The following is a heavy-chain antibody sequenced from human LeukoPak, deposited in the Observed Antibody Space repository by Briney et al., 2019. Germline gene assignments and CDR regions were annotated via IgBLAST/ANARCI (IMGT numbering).Heavy chain of an antibody. D-gene: IGHD3-16*01. J-gene: IGHJ6*02. V-gene: IGHV3-11*01. CDR2: ISRSGATI. CDR1: GFTFNYY. Sequence: GGALRLSCAASGFTFNYYMGWIRQAPGKGLEWVSYISRSGATIYYADSVRGRFTISRVKAKNSLYLQMNSLRGEDAAVYYCARGTGGDYYYGMDVWGQGTTVTVSS. CDR3: ARGTGGDYYYGMDV.